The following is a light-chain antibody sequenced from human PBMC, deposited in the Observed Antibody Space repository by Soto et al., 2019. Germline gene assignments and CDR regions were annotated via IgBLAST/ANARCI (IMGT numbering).Light chain of an antibody. V-gene: IGLV2-14*01. CDR1: SSDVGGYNY. CDR3: SSYTSSSTLLYV. Sequence: QSALTQPASVSGSPGQSITISCTGTSSDVGGYNYVSWYQQHPGTAPKLMIYDVSNRPSGVSNRFSGSKSGNTASLTIPGLQAEDEADYYCSSYTSSSTLLYVFGTGTKLTVL. CDR2: DVS. J-gene: IGLJ1*01.